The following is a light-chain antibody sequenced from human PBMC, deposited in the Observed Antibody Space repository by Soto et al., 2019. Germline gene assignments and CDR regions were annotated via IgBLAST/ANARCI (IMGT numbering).Light chain of an antibody. CDR3: QQYYSYPRT. CDR1: QTISRY. CDR2: SAS. V-gene: IGKV1-39*01. J-gene: IGKJ1*01. Sequence: DIQMTQSTSSLSASVGDRFTITCRASQTISRYLNWYQQRPGKAPNLLIYSASSLQSGVPSRFSGSGSGTDFTLTISCLQSEDFATYYCQQYYSYPRTFGQGTKVDIK.